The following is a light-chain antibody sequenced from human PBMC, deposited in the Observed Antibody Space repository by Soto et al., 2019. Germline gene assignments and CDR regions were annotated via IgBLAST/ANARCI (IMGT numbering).Light chain of an antibody. Sequence: DIQMTQSPSSLSASVGDSVTITCRASQSISNYLNWYQQKPGKAPKLLVYAASSLQSGVPSRFSGSGSGTDFTLTIRSLQHDDFATYYCQHSYSTPFTFGPGTKVDIK. CDR3: QHSYSTPFT. CDR1: QSISNY. CDR2: AAS. J-gene: IGKJ3*01. V-gene: IGKV1-39*01.